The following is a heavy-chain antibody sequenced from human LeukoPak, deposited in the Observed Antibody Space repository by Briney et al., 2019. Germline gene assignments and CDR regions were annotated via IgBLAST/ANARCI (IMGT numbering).Heavy chain of an antibody. Sequence: GRSLRLSCAASGFTFSSYSMNWVRQAPGKGLEWVSYISSSSSTIYYADSVKGRFTISRDNAKNSLYLQMNSLRAEDTAVYYCARDSAMTDPFSSSWFYYYYYGMDVWGQGTTVTVSS. CDR2: ISSSSSTI. D-gene: IGHD6-13*01. J-gene: IGHJ6*02. CDR3: ARDSAMTDPFSSSWFYYYYYGMDV. CDR1: GFTFSSYS. V-gene: IGHV3-48*01.